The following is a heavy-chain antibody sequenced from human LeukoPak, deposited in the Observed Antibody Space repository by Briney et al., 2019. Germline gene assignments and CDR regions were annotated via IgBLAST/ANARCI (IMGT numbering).Heavy chain of an antibody. CDR1: GGSFSGYY. D-gene: IGHD3-22*01. CDR3: ARNYYDGTGDFY. Sequence: SETLSLTCAVYGGSFSGYYWRWIRQPPGKGLEWIGEINHSGSTNYNPSLKSRVTISIDSSKNQFSLRLSSVTAADTAVYYCARNYYDGTGDFYWGQGTLVTVSS. V-gene: IGHV4-34*01. J-gene: IGHJ4*02. CDR2: INHSGST.